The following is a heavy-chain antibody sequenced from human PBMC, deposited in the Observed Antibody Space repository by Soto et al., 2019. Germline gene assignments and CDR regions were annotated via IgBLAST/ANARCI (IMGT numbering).Heavy chain of an antibody. J-gene: IGHJ4*02. V-gene: IGHV3-30*03. CDR3: ARGRRRSRQWLIDAFDY. D-gene: IGHD6-19*01. CDR2: ISYDGTKT. CDR1: GFTFSIYA. Sequence: QVQLVESGGGVVQPGRSLRVSCAASGFTFSIYAMHWVRQAPGTGLERVAVISYDGTKTYYADSVKGRFTISRDNSKNTVDPNMTSLREENTAVYYGARGRRRSRQWLIDAFDYWGQGTLVTVSP.